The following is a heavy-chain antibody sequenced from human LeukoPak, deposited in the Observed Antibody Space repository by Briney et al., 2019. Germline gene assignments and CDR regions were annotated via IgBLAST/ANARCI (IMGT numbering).Heavy chain of an antibody. D-gene: IGHD5-18*01. V-gene: IGHV5-51*01. CDR2: IYPGDSDT. Sequence: GESLKISCKGSGYSFTSYWIGWVRQMPGKGLEWMGIIYPGDSDTRYSPSFQGQVTISADKSISAAYLQWSSLKASDTAMYYCARSTDVDTAMVGAFDIWGQGTMVTVSS. CDR1: GYSFTSYW. J-gene: IGHJ3*02. CDR3: ARSTDVDTAMVGAFDI.